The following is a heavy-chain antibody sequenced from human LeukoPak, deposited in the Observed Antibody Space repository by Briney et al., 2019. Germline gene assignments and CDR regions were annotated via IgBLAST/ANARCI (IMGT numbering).Heavy chain of an antibody. CDR2: ISYDGSNE. J-gene: IGHJ4*02. CDR1: GFTFSSYA. V-gene: IGHV3-30-3*01. CDR3: ARGRSSPLVDY. Sequence: PGRSLRLSCAASGFTFSSYAMHWVRQAPGKGLEWVAVISYDGSNEYYADSVKGRFTISRDNSKNTLYLQMNSLRAEDTAVYYCARGRSSPLVDYWGQGTLVTVSS.